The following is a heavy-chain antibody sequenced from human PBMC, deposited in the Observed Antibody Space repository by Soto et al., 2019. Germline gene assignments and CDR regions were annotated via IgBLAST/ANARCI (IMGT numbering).Heavy chain of an antibody. D-gene: IGHD3-22*01. Sequence: PGGSLRLSYAASRFSFSVYAMNWVRQAPGKGLEWVASISSSAIYIDYADSVKGRFTISRDNANNSLYLQMNSLRAEDTATEDCVRDGLDYSDTDRLYFDKWGQG. V-gene: IGHV3-21*01. CDR1: RFSFSVYA. CDR2: ISSSAIYI. J-gene: IGHJ4*02. CDR3: VRDGLDYSDTDRLYFDK.